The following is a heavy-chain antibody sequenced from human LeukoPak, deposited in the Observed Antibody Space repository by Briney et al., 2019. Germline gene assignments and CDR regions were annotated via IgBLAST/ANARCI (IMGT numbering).Heavy chain of an antibody. CDR1: GYTFTRHY. Sequence: ASVKVSCKASGYTFTRHYMNWVRQAPGQGLEWMGKINPSSGGTGYAQKFQGRVTITADKSTSTAYMELSSLRSEDTAVYYCARDKDYGDYGGYYGMDVWGQGTTVTVSS. CDR3: ARDKDYGDYGGYYGMDV. D-gene: IGHD4-17*01. CDR2: INPSSGGT. J-gene: IGHJ6*02. V-gene: IGHV1-46*01.